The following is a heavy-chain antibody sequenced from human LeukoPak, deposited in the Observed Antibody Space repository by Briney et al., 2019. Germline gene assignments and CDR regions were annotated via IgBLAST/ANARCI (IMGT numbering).Heavy chain of an antibody. J-gene: IGHJ4*02. Sequence: SETLSLICTGSAGSISSGSYYWSWIRQAAGKGLDWIGHIYTSRSTSYNPSLQSRVTISADTSNHEFSLKLTSVTAADTAVYYCARAGGSVGWYGTIDSWGQGTLVTVSS. CDR1: AGSISSGSYY. CDR3: ARAGGSVGWYGTIDS. CDR2: IYTSRST. V-gene: IGHV4-61*09. D-gene: IGHD6-19*01.